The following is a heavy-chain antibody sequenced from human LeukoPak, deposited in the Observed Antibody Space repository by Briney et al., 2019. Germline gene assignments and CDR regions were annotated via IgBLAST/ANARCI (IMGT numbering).Heavy chain of an antibody. CDR1: GFSFSRYA. CDR3: ARDPNYDILTGYYRPRGGDY. V-gene: IGHV3-33*01. Sequence: PGRSLRLSCAASGFSFSRYAMHWVRQAPGKGLEWVAVIWYDGSNKHYADSVKGRFTISRDNAKNSLYLQMNSLRAEDTAVYYCARDPNYDILTGYYRPRGGDYWGQGTLVTVSS. J-gene: IGHJ4*02. CDR2: IWYDGSNK. D-gene: IGHD3-9*01.